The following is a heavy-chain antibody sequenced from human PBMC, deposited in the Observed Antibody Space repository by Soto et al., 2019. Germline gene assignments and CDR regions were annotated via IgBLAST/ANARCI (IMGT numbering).Heavy chain of an antibody. CDR2: INPNSTSA. J-gene: IGHJ3*02. Sequence: ASVKVSCKASGYSFTSYYLHWVRQAPGQGLEWMGIINPNSTSANYAQKFQGRVTMTRDTSTSTVYMELSSLRSEDTAVYYCARRAVAGDFHIWGQGTMVTV. CDR1: GYSFTSYY. D-gene: IGHD6-19*01. CDR3: ARRAVAGDFHI. V-gene: IGHV1-46*01.